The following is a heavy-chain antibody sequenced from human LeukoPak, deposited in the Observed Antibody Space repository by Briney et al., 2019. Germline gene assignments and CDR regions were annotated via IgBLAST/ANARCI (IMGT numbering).Heavy chain of an antibody. CDR1: GFTFSNYA. V-gene: IGHV3-23*01. CDR3: AKEYYYDSSGCYY. D-gene: IGHD3-22*01. Sequence: GGSLRLSCAVSGFTFSNYAMNWVRQAPGKGLEWVSAISGSGDRTYYADSVKGRFTISRDNSKNTLYLQMNSLRAEDTAVYYCAKEYYYDSSGCYYWGQGTLVTVSS. J-gene: IGHJ4*02. CDR2: ISGSGDRT.